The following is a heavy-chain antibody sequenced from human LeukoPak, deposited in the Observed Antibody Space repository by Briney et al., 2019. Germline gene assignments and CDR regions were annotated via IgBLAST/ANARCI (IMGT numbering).Heavy chain of an antibody. CDR3: AKDIELATVTTKDYYYGMDV. CDR1: GFTFDDYA. CDR2: ISWNSGSI. D-gene: IGHD4-17*01. Sequence: GGSLRLSCAASGFTFDDYAMHWVRQAPGKGLEWVSGISWNSGSIGYADSVKGRFTISRDNAKNSLYLQMNSLRAEDTALYYCAKDIELATVTTKDYYYGMDVWGQGTTVTVSS. J-gene: IGHJ6*02. V-gene: IGHV3-9*01.